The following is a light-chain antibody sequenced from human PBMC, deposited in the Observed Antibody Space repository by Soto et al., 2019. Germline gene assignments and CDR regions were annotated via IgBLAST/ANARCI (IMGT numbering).Light chain of an antibody. V-gene: IGKV1-5*03. CDR1: QSGSAS. CDR2: QAS. Sequence: DIQMTQSPSTLSASVGDRLIITCRASQSGSASLAWYQQKPGIAPKLLIYQASSLENGVPSRFSGSGSGTEFTLTISSLQPDDFATYYCQQYNSYRTFGQGTKVDIK. CDR3: QQYNSYRT. J-gene: IGKJ1*01.